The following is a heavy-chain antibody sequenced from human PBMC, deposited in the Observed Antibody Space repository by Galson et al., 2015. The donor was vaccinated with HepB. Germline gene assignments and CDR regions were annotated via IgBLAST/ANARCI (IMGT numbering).Heavy chain of an antibody. J-gene: IGHJ6*02. CDR1: GYTLTSYG. Sequence: SVKVSCKASGYTLTSYGISWVRQAPGQGLEWMGWISAYNGNTNYAQKFQGRVTMTRDTSTSTVYMELSSLRSEDTAVYYCARGNTYYDILTGYSPGGYYYGMDVWGQGTTVTVSS. V-gene: IGHV1-18*01. CDR3: ARGNTYYDILTGYSPGGYYYGMDV. D-gene: IGHD3-9*01. CDR2: ISAYNGNT.